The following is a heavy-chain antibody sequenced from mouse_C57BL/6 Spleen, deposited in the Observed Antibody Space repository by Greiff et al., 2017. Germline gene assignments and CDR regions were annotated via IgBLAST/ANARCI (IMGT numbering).Heavy chain of an antibody. CDR2: IDPSACST. CDR1: GYTFTSYW. D-gene: IGHD1-1*01. Sequence: QVQLKQPGAELVKPGASVKLSCKASGYTFTSYWMQWVKQRPGQGLEWIGEIDPSACSTNSTQKFKGKATLTVDTSSSTAYMQLSSLTSEDSAVYYCARYYGSTSYAMDYWGQGTSVTVAS. V-gene: IGHV1-50*01. J-gene: IGHJ4*01. CDR3: ARYYGSTSYAMDY.